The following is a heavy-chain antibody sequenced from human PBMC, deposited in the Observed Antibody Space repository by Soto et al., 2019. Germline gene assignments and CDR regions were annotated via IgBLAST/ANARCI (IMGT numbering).Heavy chain of an antibody. J-gene: IGHJ4*02. CDR3: ARDGSGSSLGY. CDR1: GGSFSGYY. CDR2: TNHSGST. Sequence: PSETLSLTCAVYGGSFSGYYWSWIRQPPGKGLEWIGETNHSGSTNYNPSLKSRVTISVDTSKNQFSLKLSSVTAADTAVYYCARDGSGSSLGYWGQGTLVTVSS. V-gene: IGHV4-34*01. D-gene: IGHD1-26*01.